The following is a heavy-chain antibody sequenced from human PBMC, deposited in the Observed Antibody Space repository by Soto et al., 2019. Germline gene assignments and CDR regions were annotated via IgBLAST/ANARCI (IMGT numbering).Heavy chain of an antibody. CDR1: GFTFSTYD. D-gene: IGHD4-17*01. V-gene: IGHV3-23*01. J-gene: IGHJ4*02. CDR3: AIRGLSDYGVRGYFDY. Sequence: EVQLLESGGGLVQPGGSLRLSCAASGFTFSTYDMTWVRQAPGKGLEWVSAISGSGDSTNYADSVKGRFTISRDNSKNTLYLQMNSLRAEDTAVHYCAIRGLSDYGVRGYFDYWGQGTLVTVSS. CDR2: ISGSGDST.